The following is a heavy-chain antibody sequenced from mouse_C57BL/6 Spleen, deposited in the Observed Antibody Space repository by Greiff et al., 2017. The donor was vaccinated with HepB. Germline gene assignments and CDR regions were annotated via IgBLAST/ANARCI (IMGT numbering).Heavy chain of an antibody. CDR3: ARSDYRRGYFDV. J-gene: IGHJ1*03. Sequence: VQLQQSGPELVKPGASVKISCKASGYAFSSSWMNWVKQRPGKGLEWIGRIYPGDGDTNYNGKFKGKATLTADKSSSTAYMQLSSLTSEDSAVHFCARSDYRRGYFDVWGTGTTVTVSS. CDR1: GYAFSSSW. D-gene: IGHD2-14*01. CDR2: IYPGDGDT. V-gene: IGHV1-82*01.